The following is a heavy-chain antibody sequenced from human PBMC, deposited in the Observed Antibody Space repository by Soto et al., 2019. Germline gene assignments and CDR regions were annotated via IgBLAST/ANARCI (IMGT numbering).Heavy chain of an antibody. J-gene: IGHJ4*02. CDR3: VTSQQYCSGWYYDY. V-gene: IGHV2-5*02. D-gene: IGHD6-19*01. CDR2: IYWDDDK. Sequence: GSGPTLVNPTQTLTLTCTFSGFSLSTSGVGVGWIRQPPGKALEWLALIYWDDDKRYSPSLKSRLTITKDTSKNQVVLTMTNMDPVDTATYYCVTSQQYCSGWYYDYWGQGTLVTVSS. CDR1: GFSLSTSGVG.